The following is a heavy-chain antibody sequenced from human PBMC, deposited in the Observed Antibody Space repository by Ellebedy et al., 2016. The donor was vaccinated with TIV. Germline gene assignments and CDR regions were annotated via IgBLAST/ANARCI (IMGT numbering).Heavy chain of an antibody. Sequence: PGGSLRLSCQGSGYTFTTYWIGWVRQMPGKGLEWMGTIYPVDSHTKYSPSFQGQVTISADKSISTAYLQWSSLKASDTAIYFCARSGSYDILRDAFDIWGQGTMVSVSS. CDR3: ARSGSYDILRDAFDI. CDR1: GYTFTTYW. D-gene: IGHD3-22*01. V-gene: IGHV5-51*01. CDR2: IYPVDSHT. J-gene: IGHJ3*02.